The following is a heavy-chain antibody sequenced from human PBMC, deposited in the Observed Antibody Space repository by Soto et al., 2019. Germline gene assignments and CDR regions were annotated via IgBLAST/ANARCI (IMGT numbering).Heavy chain of an antibody. CDR2: ISGSGGST. CDR1: GFTFSSYA. CDR3: AKATYYDILTGYYTGGYYYYGMDV. Sequence: PGGSLRLSGAASGFTFSSYAMSWVRQAPGKGLEWVSAISGSGGSTYYADSVKGRFTISRDNSKSTLYLQMNSLRAEDTAVYYCAKATYYDILTGYYTGGYYYYGMDVWGQGTTVTVSS. D-gene: IGHD3-9*01. V-gene: IGHV3-23*01. J-gene: IGHJ6*02.